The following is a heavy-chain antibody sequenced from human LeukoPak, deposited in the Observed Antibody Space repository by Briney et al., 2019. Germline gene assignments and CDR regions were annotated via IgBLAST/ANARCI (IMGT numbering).Heavy chain of an antibody. J-gene: IGHJ4*02. Sequence: GGSLRLSCAVSGFTLSNYGMSWVRQAPWKGLEWVAGISDSGGRTNYADSVKGRFTISRDNPKNTLYLQMNSLRAEDTAVYFCAKRGVVIRVILVGFHKEAYYFDSWGQGALVTVSS. CDR3: AKRGVVIRVILVGFHKEAYYFDS. CDR1: GFTLSNYG. V-gene: IGHV3-23*01. CDR2: ISDSGGRT. D-gene: IGHD3-22*01.